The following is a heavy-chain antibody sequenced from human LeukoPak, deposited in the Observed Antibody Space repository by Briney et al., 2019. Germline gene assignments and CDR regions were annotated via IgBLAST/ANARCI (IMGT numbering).Heavy chain of an antibody. J-gene: IGHJ4*02. CDR1: GFTFRSYW. CDR2: ISWNSGSI. D-gene: IGHD1-26*01. V-gene: IGHV3-9*01. Sequence: GGSLRLSCAASGFTFRSYWMTWVRQYPGKGLEWVSGISWNSGSIGYADSVKGRFTISRDNAKNSLYLQMNSLRAEDTAVYYCANMGATIVYWGQGTLVTVSS. CDR3: ANMGATIVY.